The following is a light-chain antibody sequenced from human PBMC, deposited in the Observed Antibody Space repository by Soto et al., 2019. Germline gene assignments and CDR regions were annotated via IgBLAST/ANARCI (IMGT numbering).Light chain of an antibody. CDR3: QHYNSYSEA. CDR1: QSISRS. V-gene: IGKV1-5*01. Sequence: DIQMTQSPSTLSASVGDRVTITCRASQSISRSLAWYQQKPGKAPNLLIFDASSLEGGVPSRSSGSGFGTEFTLTISSLQPDDFATYYCQHYNSYSEAFGQGTKVELK. CDR2: DAS. J-gene: IGKJ1*01.